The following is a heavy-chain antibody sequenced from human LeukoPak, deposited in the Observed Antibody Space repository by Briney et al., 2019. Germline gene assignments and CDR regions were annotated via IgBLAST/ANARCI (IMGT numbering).Heavy chain of an antibody. CDR2: SGDNT. J-gene: IGHJ3*02. CDR3: AKSWRYYDSSNYYAFDI. V-gene: IGHV3-23*01. Sequence: GGSLRLSCAASGFTFSSYAMSWVRQAPGRGLEWVSSSGDNTRYADSVKGRFTISRDNSKNTLDLQMNGLRAEDTAVYYCAKSWRYYDSSNYYAFDIWGQGTMVTVSS. CDR1: GFTFSSYA. D-gene: IGHD3-22*01.